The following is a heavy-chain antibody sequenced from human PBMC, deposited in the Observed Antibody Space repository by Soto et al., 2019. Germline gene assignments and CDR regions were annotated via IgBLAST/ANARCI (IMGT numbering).Heavy chain of an antibody. D-gene: IGHD1-1*01. CDR3: ASGWQLKDYYAMDV. CDR1: GFTFSSYG. Sequence: GGSLRLSCVGSGFTFSSYGLHWVRQAPGKGLEWVSSISSRSSYIYYADSVKGRFTISRDNTKRSLFLQMNTLRAEDTAMYYCASGWQLKDYYAMDVWGQGTTVTVSS. J-gene: IGHJ6*02. V-gene: IGHV3-21*01. CDR2: ISSRSSYI.